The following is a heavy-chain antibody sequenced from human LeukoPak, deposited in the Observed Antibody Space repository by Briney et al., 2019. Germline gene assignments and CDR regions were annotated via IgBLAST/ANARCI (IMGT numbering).Heavy chain of an antibody. CDR2: IYYSGST. CDR3: AASSGWLLDY. CDR1: GGSISDYY. V-gene: IGHV4-59*08. Sequence: SETLSLTCTVSGGSISDYYWSWIRQPPGKGPEWIGYIYYSGSTNYNPSLKSRVTISVGTSKNQFSLKLSSVTAADTAVYYCAASSGWLLDYWGQGTLVTVSS. J-gene: IGHJ4*02. D-gene: IGHD6-19*01.